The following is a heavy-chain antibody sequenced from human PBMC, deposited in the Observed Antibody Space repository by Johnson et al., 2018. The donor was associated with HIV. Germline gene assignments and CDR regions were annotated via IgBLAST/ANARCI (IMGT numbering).Heavy chain of an antibody. CDR2: ISWDGGST. D-gene: IGHD4-23*01. CDR1: GFTFDDNT. J-gene: IGHJ3*02. CDR3: VKGRRWLPYGGAFDI. V-gene: IGHV3-43*01. Sequence: GGVVVQPGGSLRLSCAASGFTFDDNTMHWVRQAPGKGLEWVSLISWDGGSTYYADSVKGRFTISRDNSKNSLYLQMNSLRTEDTALYYCVKGRRWLPYGGAFDIWGQGTMVTVSS.